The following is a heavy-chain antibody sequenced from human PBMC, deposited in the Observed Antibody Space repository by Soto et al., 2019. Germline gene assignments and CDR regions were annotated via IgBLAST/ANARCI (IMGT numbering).Heavy chain of an antibody. D-gene: IGHD4-17*01. CDR1: GFTFSSYG. CDR3: AREPYTTVTTYHYYYGMDV. CDR2: IWYDGSNK. Sequence: QVQLVESGGGVVQPGRSLRLSCAASGFTFSSYGMHWVRQAPGKGLEWVAVIWYDGSNKYYADSVKGRFTISRDNSKNTLYLQMNSLRAEDTAVYYCAREPYTTVTTYHYYYGMDVWGQGTTVTVSS. J-gene: IGHJ6*02. V-gene: IGHV3-33*01.